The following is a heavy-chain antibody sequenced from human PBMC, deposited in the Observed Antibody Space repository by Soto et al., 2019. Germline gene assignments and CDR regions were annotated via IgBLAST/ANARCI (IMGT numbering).Heavy chain of an antibody. CDR2: TSHDGGT. CDR3: ARDRVLELTTGYYYGMDV. V-gene: IGHV4-4*02. D-gene: IGHD1-7*01. CDR1: SGSIDNVYW. Sequence: SETLSLTCAVSSGSIDNVYWWSWVRQSPGKGLEWIGETSHDGGTNYNPSLEGRVTISVDKSKNQFYLELNSVTAADTAVYYCARDRVLELTTGYYYGMDVWGQGTTVPVSS. J-gene: IGHJ6*02.